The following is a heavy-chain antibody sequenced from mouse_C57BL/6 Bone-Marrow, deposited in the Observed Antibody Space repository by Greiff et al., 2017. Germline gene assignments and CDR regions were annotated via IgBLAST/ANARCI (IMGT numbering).Heavy chain of an antibody. CDR2: IDPKSGGT. D-gene: IGHD2-1*01. V-gene: IGHV1-72*01. J-gene: IGHJ1*03. CDR1: GYTFTSYW. Sequence: QVQLQQPGAELVKPGASVKLSCKASGYTFTSYWMHWVKQRPGRGLEWIGRIDPKSGGTKYNEKFKSKATLTVDKPSSTAYMQLSSLTSEDSAVYYCAHCNYFYWYFAVWGTGTTVTVSS. CDR3: AHCNYFYWYFAV.